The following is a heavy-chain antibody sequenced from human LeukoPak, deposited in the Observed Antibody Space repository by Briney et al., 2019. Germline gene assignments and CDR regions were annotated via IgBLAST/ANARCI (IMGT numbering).Heavy chain of an antibody. Sequence: GGSLRLSCAASGFTFDDYGMGWVRQAPGKGLEWVSGINWNGGSTGYADSMKGRFTISRDNAKNSLYLQMNSLRAEDTALYYCASANTYYYDSSGYPFDIWGQGTMVTVSS. V-gene: IGHV3-20*04. CDR1: GFTFDDYG. CDR3: ASANTYYYDSSGYPFDI. J-gene: IGHJ3*02. CDR2: INWNGGST. D-gene: IGHD3-22*01.